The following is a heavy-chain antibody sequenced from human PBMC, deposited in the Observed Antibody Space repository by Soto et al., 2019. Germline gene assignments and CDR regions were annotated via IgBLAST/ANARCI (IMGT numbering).Heavy chain of an antibody. Sequence: SETLSLTCTVSVASITSHNGTCLAQPQEKALEWIGYVYNSGSTNYNPSLKSRVTISVDTSKNQFSLKVNSVTAADTAVYYCARRAVVAVTGSLDNWLDPWGQGILVTVS. CDR3: ARRAVVAVTGSLDNWLDP. CDR2: VYNSGST. J-gene: IGHJ5*02. CDR1: VASITSHN. D-gene: IGHD2-21*01. V-gene: IGHV4-59*11.